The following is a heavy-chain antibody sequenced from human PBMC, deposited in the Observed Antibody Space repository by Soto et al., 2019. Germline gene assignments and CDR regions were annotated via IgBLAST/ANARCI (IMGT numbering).Heavy chain of an antibody. Sequence: QLQLQESGPGLVKPSETLSLTCSVSGGSISSSSYFWGWIRQPPGKVLEWIGSIDYSGSTYYNPPLKGRVTVSVDTSKNQFSLKLSSVTAADTAVYYCARHPSDFWFDPWGQGTLVTVSS. D-gene: IGHD2-21*02. CDR3: ARHPSDFWFDP. CDR1: GGSISSSSYF. V-gene: IGHV4-39*01. J-gene: IGHJ5*02. CDR2: IDYSGST.